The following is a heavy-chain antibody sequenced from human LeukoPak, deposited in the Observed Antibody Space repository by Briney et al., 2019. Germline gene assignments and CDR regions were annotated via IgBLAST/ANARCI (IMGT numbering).Heavy chain of an antibody. V-gene: IGHV1-2*02. CDR2: INPNSGGT. CDR1: GYTFTGYY. Sequence: ASVKVSCKASGYTFTGYYMHWVRQAPGQGLEWMRWINPNSGGTNYAQKFQGRVTMTRDTSISTAYMELSRLRSDDTAVYYCARDGPPYCGGDCYSYWGQGTLVTVSS. D-gene: IGHD2-21*01. CDR3: ARDGPPYCGGDCYSY. J-gene: IGHJ4*02.